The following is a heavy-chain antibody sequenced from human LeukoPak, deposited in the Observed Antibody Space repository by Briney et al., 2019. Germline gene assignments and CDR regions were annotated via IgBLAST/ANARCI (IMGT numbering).Heavy chain of an antibody. CDR3: ARETLPTYYDIMTIDE. CDR1: GGTFISYA. J-gene: IGHJ4*02. V-gene: IGHV1-69*13. Sequence: SVKVSFKASGGTFISYAISWVRQAPGQGLEWMGGIIPIFGTANYAQKFQGRVTITADESTSTAYMELSSLRSEDTAVYYCARETLPTYYDIMTIDEWGQGTLVTVSS. D-gene: IGHD3-9*01. CDR2: IIPIFGTA.